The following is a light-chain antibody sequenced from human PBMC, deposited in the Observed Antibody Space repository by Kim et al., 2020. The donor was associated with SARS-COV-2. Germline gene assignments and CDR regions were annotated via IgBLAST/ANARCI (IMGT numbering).Light chain of an antibody. CDR2: SAF. Sequence: ASVGETVHITCPARQGNNSNLARYQQRPGKAPNLLIYSAFTLHSGVPSRFSGSGSGTDFTLTITSLQPEDFATYHCQQHHSFPLTFGGGTKVDIK. J-gene: IGKJ4*01. CDR3: QQHHSFPLT. V-gene: IGKV1-9*01. CDR1: QGNNSN.